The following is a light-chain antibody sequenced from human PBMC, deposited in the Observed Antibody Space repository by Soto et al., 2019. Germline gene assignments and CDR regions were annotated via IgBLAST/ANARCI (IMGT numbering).Light chain of an antibody. CDR2: KAS. J-gene: IGKJ1*01. Sequence: DIQMTQSPSTLSGSVGDRVTITCRASQTISSWLAWYQQKPGKAPKLLIYKASTLKSGVPSRFSGSGSGTESNLNISSLQPDAVATYYCQHYNSYSEAFGQGTKVELK. CDR3: QHYNSYSEA. V-gene: IGKV1-5*03. CDR1: QTISSW.